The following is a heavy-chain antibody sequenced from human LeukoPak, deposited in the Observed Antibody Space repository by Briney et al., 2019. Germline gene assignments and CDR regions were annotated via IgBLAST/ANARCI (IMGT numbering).Heavy chain of an antibody. V-gene: IGHV4-4*07. D-gene: IGHD1-26*01. CDR2: FYTGGST. Sequence: PSETLSLTCTVSGGSISNYYWSWIRQPAGKGLEWIGRFYTGGSTSYNPSLKSRVTMSVDTSKNQISLKLSSVTAADTAVYYCARRDSGSSSRAFDIWGQGTMVTVSS. J-gene: IGHJ3*02. CDR1: GGSISNYY. CDR3: ARRDSGSSSRAFDI.